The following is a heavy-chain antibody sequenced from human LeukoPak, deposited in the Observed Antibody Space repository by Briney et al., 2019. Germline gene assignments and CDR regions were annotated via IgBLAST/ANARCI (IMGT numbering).Heavy chain of an antibody. CDR3: ARGVYIAAAQYGY. V-gene: IGHV4-59*01. D-gene: IGHD6-13*01. CDR1: GGSISSYY. CDR2: IYYSGTT. Sequence: PSETLSLTCTVSGGSISSYYWSWIRQPPGKGLEWIGYIYYSGTTNYNPSLKSRVTISVDTSKNQFSLKLSSVTAADTAVYFCARGVYIAAAQYGYWGQGTLVTVSS. J-gene: IGHJ4*02.